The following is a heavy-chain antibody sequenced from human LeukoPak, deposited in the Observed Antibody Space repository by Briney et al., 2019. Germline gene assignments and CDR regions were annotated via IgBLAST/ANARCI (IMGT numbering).Heavy chain of an antibody. CDR3: AKGGAWFGELEDY. Sequence: GGSLRLSCAASGFTFSSYAMTWVCQAPGKGLEWVAVMSHDGTNKFYADSVKGRFTISSDNSRNTLYLQMNSLRAEDTAVYYCAKGGAWFGELEDYWGQGTLVTVSS. V-gene: IGHV3-30*18. CDR2: MSHDGTNK. CDR1: GFTFSSYA. J-gene: IGHJ4*02. D-gene: IGHD3-10*01.